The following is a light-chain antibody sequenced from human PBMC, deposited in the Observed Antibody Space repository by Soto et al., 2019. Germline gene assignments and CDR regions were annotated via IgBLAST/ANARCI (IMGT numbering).Light chain of an antibody. CDR1: QSITGN. CDR2: DAS. V-gene: IGKV3-15*01. Sequence: EIVMTQSPTTLSVSPGERATLSCRASQSITGNLTWYQQKPGQAPRLLIYDASTRATGIPARFSGSGSGTEFTLTISSLQSEAFAVYYCQQYNNWPLTFGGGTKVEIK. J-gene: IGKJ4*01. CDR3: QQYNNWPLT.